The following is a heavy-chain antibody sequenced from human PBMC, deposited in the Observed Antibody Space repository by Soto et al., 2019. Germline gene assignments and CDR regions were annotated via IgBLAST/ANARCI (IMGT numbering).Heavy chain of an antibody. J-gene: IGHJ5*02. D-gene: IGHD2-8*01. V-gene: IGHV4-61*01. CDR3: ARDLGLGVLIVYATRGFDP. Sequence: PSETLSLTCTVSGGSVSSGSYYWSWIRQPPGKGLEWIGYIYYSGSTNYNPSLKSRVTISVDTSKNQFSLKLSSVTAADTAVYYCARDLGLGVLIVYATRGFDPWGQGTLVTVSS. CDR1: GGSVSSGSYY. CDR2: IYYSGST.